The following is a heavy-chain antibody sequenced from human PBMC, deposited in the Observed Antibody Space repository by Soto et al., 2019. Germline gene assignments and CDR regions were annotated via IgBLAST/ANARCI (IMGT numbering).Heavy chain of an antibody. Sequence: SETLSLTCTVSGGSISSSSYYWGWIRQPPGKGLEWIGSIYYSGSTYYNPSLKSRVTISVDTSKNQFSLKLSSVTAADTAVYYCARRPFYCSGGSCYFSGVDIWGQGTMGTVS. J-gene: IGHJ3*02. D-gene: IGHD2-15*01. CDR2: IYYSGST. CDR3: ARRPFYCSGGSCYFSGVDI. CDR1: GGSISSSSYY. V-gene: IGHV4-39*01.